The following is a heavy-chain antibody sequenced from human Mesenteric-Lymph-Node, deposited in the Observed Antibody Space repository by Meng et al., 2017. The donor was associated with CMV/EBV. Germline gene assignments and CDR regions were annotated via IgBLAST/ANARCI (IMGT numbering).Heavy chain of an antibody. CDR1: GNSFANYE. Sequence: CKASGNSFANYEVHWVRRAPGQGLEWMGIINPSGSSTSYAQKFQGRVTMTRDTSTSTIYMELSSLRSEDTAVYYCARDLGGNWYFDLWGRGTLVTASS. CDR3: ARDLGGNWYFDL. V-gene: IGHV1-46*01. J-gene: IGHJ2*01. D-gene: IGHD1-26*01. CDR2: INPSGSST.